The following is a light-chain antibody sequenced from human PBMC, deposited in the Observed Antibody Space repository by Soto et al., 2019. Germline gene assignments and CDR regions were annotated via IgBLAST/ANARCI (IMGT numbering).Light chain of an antibody. CDR3: CSYAGTYSVI. Sequence: QSALTQPPSVSGSPGQSVTISCSGTSSDIGGYSFVSWYQQHPGNTPKLIIYDVRNRPSGVPDRFSGSKSGNTASLTISGIQGEDEVDYYCCSYAGTYSVIFGGGTKLTVL. V-gene: IGLV2-11*01. CDR1: SSDIGGYSF. J-gene: IGLJ2*01. CDR2: DVR.